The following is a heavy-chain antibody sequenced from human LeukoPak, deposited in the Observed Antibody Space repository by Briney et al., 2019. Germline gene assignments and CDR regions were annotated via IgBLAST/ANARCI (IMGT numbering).Heavy chain of an antibody. CDR1: GGSINSSSYY. CDR3: ARDRAVPGRIDY. CDR2: IYYSGST. D-gene: IGHD6-19*01. J-gene: IGHJ4*02. V-gene: IGHV4-39*07. Sequence: SEALSLTCTVSGGSINSSSYYWGWIRQPPGKGLECIGSIYYSGSTYYNPSLKSRVTISVDTSVNQFSLKLSSVTAADTAVYYCARDRAVPGRIDYWGQGTLVTVSS.